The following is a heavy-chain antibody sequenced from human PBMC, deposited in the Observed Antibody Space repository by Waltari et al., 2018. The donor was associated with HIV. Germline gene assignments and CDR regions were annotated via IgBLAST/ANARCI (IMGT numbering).Heavy chain of an antibody. V-gene: IGHV3-7*04. J-gene: IGHJ4*02. CDR2: IKQDGSEK. D-gene: IGHD3-10*01. CDR1: GFPFSSHW. Sequence: EVQLVESGGGLVQPGGSLRLSCAASGFPFSSHWVSWVRQAPGKGLEWVANIKQDGSEKYYVDSVNGRFTISRDNAENSLYLQMNSLRAEDTAVYYCARGGFYGSGSKVNWGQGTLVTVSS. CDR3: ARGGFYGSGSKVN.